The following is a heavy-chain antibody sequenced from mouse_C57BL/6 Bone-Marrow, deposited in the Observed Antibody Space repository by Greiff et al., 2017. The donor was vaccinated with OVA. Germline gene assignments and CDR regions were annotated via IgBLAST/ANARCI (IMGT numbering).Heavy chain of an antibody. CDR3: GRSTMVTTWYFDV. D-gene: IGHD2-2*01. CDR1: GYTFTDYY. CDR2: IYPGSGNT. J-gene: IGHJ1*03. Sequence: QVQLQQSGAELVRPGASVKLSCKASGYTFTDYYINWVKQRPGQGLEWIARIYPGSGNTYYNEKFKGKATLTAEKSSSTAYMQLSSLTSEDSAVYFCGRSTMVTTWYFDVWGTGTTVTVSS. V-gene: IGHV1-76*01.